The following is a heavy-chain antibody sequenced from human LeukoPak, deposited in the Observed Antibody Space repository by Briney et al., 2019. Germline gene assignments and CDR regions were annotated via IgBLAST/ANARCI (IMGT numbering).Heavy chain of an antibody. D-gene: IGHD1-1*01. CDR1: SGSFSGSY. Sequence: SETLSLTCAVYSGSFSGSYWSWIRRPPGKGLEWIGEISHSGSANHNPSLKSRVTISVDTSKNEFSLKLNSVSAADTAVYYCASVQLATTNFDSWGQGTLVTVSP. V-gene: IGHV4-34*01. J-gene: IGHJ4*02. CDR3: ASVQLATTNFDS. CDR2: ISHSGSA.